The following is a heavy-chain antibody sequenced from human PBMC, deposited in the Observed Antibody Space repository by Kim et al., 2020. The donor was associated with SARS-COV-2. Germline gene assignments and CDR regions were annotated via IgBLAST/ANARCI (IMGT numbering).Heavy chain of an antibody. CDR2: IWYDGSNK. J-gene: IGHJ6*02. CDR3: AAGGYYYGSGSYFGWRYMDV. CDR1: GFTFSSYG. Sequence: GGSLRLSCAASGFTFSSYGMHWVRQAPGKGLEWVAVIWYDGSNKYYADSVKGRFTISRDNSKNTLYLQMNSLRAEDTAVYYCAAGGYYYGSGSYFGWRYMDVWGQGTTVTVSS. D-gene: IGHD3-10*01. V-gene: IGHV3-33*01.